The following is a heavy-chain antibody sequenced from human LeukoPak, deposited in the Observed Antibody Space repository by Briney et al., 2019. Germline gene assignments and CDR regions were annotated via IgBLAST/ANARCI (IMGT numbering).Heavy chain of an antibody. CDR1: GGSFSGYY. V-gene: IGHV4-34*01. CDR3: ARGLRAYGDCSFDP. J-gene: IGHJ5*02. D-gene: IGHD4-17*01. Sequence: PSETLSLTCAVYGGSFSGYYWSWIRQPLGKGLEWIGEINHSGSTNYNPSLKSRVTISVDTSKNQFSLKLSSVTAADTAVYYCARGLRAYGDCSFDPWGQGTLVTVSS. CDR2: INHSGST.